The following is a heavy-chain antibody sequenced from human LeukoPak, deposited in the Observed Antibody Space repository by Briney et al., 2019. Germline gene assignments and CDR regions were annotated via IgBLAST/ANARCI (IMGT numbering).Heavy chain of an antibody. CDR3: ARGRRNWNENYYYYYYMDV. J-gene: IGHJ6*03. D-gene: IGHD1-1*01. CDR2: IYHSGST. Sequence: TASETLSLTCTVSGYSISSGYYWGWIRQPPGKGLEWIGSIYHSGSTNYNPSLKSRVTISVDTSKNQFSLKLSSVTAADTAVYYCARGRRNWNENYYYYYYMDVWGKGTTVTVSS. V-gene: IGHV4-38-2*02. CDR1: GYSISSGYY.